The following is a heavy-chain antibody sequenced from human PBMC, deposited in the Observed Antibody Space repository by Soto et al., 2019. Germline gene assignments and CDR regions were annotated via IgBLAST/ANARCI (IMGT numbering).Heavy chain of an antibody. CDR1: GGSISSGDYY. CDR3: ARDKRMVRKSYGRLDWFDP. V-gene: IGHV4-30-4*01. J-gene: IGHJ5*02. D-gene: IGHD3-10*01. Sequence: SETLSLTCTVSGGSISSGDYYWSWIRQPPGKGLEWIGYIYYSGSTYYNPSLKSRVTISVDTSKNQFSLKLSSVTAADTAVYYCARDKRMVRKSYGRLDWFDPWGQGTLVNVSS. CDR2: IYYSGST.